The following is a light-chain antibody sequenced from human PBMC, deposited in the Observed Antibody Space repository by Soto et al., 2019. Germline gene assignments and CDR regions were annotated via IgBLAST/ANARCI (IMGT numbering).Light chain of an antibody. V-gene: IGKV3-20*01. CDR1: QSVSSSY. CDR3: QQYGSSSWT. J-gene: IGKJ1*01. Sequence: EIVLTQSPATLSLSPGERGTLSCRASQSVSSSYLAWYQQKPGQAPRLLIYGASSRATGIPDRFSGSGSGTDFTLTISRLEPEDFAVYYCQQYGSSSWTFGQGTKVDIK. CDR2: GAS.